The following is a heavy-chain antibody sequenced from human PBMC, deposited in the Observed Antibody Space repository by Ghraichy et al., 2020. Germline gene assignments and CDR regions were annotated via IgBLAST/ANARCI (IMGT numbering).Heavy chain of an antibody. CDR1: GGSISNSDYY. J-gene: IGHJ4*02. V-gene: IGHV4-39*01. D-gene: IGHD6-19*01. Sequence: SETLSLNCSVSGGSISNSDYYWGWIRQPPGQGLEWIGSLYYSGSPYYNPSLKSRVTISAATSKNQCSLKLSSVTAADTAVYYCARRGGDDSSGGDPFEYWGQGTLVTVSS. CDR2: LYYSGSP. CDR3: ARRGGDDSSGGDPFEY.